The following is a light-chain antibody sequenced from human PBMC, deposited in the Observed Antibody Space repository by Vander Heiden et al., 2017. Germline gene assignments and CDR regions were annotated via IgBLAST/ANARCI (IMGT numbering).Light chain of an antibody. Sequence: EIVLTQSPATLSLSPGERATLSCRASQSVSSYLAWYHQKPGQAPRLLIYDASNRATGIPARFSGSGSGTDFTLTISSLEPEDFAVYYCQQRSNWGFTFGPGTKVDIK. CDR1: QSVSSY. CDR2: DAS. J-gene: IGKJ3*01. V-gene: IGKV3-11*01. CDR3: QQRSNWGFT.